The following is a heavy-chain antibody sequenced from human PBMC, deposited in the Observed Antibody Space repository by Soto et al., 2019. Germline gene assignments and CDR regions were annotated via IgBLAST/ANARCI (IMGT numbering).Heavy chain of an antibody. J-gene: IGHJ5*02. V-gene: IGHV3-23*01. CDR1: GFTFRNYA. CDR3: AKCVNYDMLTGKGGFDP. Sequence: EVQLLESGGGLVQPGGSLRLSCTASGFTFRNYAMIWVRQAPGKGLQWVSGISDGGAVIFHADSVRGRFTISRDNSKNTLYLQMNSLRAEDTALYYCAKCVNYDMLTGKGGFDPGGQGTLGTVAS. D-gene: IGHD3-9*01. CDR2: ISDGGAVI.